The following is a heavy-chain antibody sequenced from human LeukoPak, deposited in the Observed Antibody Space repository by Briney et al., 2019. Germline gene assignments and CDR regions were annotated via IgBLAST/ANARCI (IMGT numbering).Heavy chain of an antibody. V-gene: IGHV4-4*07. D-gene: IGHD3-10*01. J-gene: IGHJ4*02. CDR2: IYTSGST. Sequence: PSETLSLTCTVSGDSISSYYWSWIRQPAGKGLEWIGRIYTSGSTNYNPSLKSRVTISVDTSKNQFSLKLSSVTAADTAVYYCARGNYYGSGPPVYYFDYWGQGTLVTVSS. CDR3: ARGNYYGSGPPVYYFDY. CDR1: GDSISSYY.